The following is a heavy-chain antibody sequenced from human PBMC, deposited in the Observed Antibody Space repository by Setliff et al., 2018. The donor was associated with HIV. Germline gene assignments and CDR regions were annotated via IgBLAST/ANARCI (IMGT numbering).Heavy chain of an antibody. CDR2: IYPSDSDT. CDR1: GYSFTTNW. V-gene: IGHV5-51*01. Sequence: GESLKISCKASGYSFTTNWIGWVRQMPGKGLEWIGVIYPSDSDTRVSPSFRGQVTISADKSISTAYLQWTSLTASDTAIYYCTKGGGLNFRWHDWFVKIWGQGTLVTVSS. CDR3: TKGGGLNFRWHDWFVKI. J-gene: IGHJ4*03. D-gene: IGHD3-9*01.